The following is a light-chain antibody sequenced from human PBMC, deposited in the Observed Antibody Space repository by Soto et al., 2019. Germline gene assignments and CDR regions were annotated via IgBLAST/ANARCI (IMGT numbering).Light chain of an antibody. CDR1: QSVTSH. CDR2: AVS. V-gene: IGKV3-15*01. CDR3: QQYSNWPPYT. J-gene: IGKJ2*01. Sequence: EVVMTQSPATVSVSPGERVTLSCRASQSVTSHLAWYQQRPGQAHRLLIYAVSTRATGIPDRFSGSGSGTEFTLTINSLQSEDFAVYSCQQYSNWPPYTFGQGTKVDIK.